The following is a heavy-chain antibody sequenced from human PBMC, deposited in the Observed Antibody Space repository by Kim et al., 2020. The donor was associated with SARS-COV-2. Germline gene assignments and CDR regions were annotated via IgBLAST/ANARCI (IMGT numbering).Heavy chain of an antibody. D-gene: IGHD4-17*01. CDR3: ARASTTVTSWFDP. Sequence: SPSLKSGVTISVDTSKNQFARKLSAVTAADTALYYCARASTTVTSWFDPWGQGTLVTGTS. V-gene: IGHV4-31*02. J-gene: IGHJ5*02.